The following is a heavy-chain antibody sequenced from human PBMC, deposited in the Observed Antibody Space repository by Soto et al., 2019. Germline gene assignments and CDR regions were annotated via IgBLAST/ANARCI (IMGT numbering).Heavy chain of an antibody. CDR1: GFTFNSYT. J-gene: IGHJ4*02. V-gene: IGHV3-48*02. CDR3: AKMGVAGNHFDY. D-gene: IGHD6-19*01. Sequence: EVQLVESGGGLVQPGGSLRLSCAASGFTFNSYTMNWVRQAPGKGLEWVSYISSSSSAICYADSVKGRFTISRDNAKNSLYLQMNSLRDEDTAVYYCAKMGVAGNHFDYWGQGALVTVSS. CDR2: ISSSSSAI.